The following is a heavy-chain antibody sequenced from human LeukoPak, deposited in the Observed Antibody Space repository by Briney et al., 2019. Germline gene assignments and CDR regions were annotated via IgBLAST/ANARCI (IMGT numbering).Heavy chain of an antibody. J-gene: IGHJ4*02. V-gene: IGHV3-33*08. D-gene: IGHD3-10*01. CDR3: AREYVRGSGGFDY. CDR2: IWYDGSNK. Sequence: PGGSLRLSCAASGFTFSSYGMHWVRQAPGKGLEWVAVIWYDGSNKYYADSVKGRFTISRDNSKNTLYLQMNSLRAEDTAVYYCAREYVRGSGGFDYWGQGTLVTVSS. CDR1: GFTFSSYG.